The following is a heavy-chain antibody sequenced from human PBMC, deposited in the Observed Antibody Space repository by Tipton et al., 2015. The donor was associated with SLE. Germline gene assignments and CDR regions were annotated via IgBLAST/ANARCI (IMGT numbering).Heavy chain of an antibody. V-gene: IGHV4-34*01. CDR2: INHSGSI. CDR3: ATGLGELFYYYGMDV. D-gene: IGHD3-10*01. J-gene: IGHJ6*02. CDR1: GGSFSGYY. Sequence: TLSLTCTVYGGSFSGYYWSWIRQPPGKGLEWIGEINHSGSINYNPSLKSRVTISVDTSKNQFSLKLSSVTAADTAVYYCATGLGELFYYYGMDVWGQGTTVTVSS.